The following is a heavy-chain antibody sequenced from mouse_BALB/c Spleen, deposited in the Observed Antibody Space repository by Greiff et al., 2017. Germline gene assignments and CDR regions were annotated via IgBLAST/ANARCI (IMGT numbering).Heavy chain of an antibody. D-gene: IGHD1-1*01. Sequence: VQLQQSGAELVKPGASVKLSCTASGFNIKDTYMHWVKQRPEQGLEWIGRIDPANGNTKYDPKFQGKATITADTSSNTAYLQLSSLTSEDTAVYYCAKDYYGSSVFAYWGQGTLVTVSA. CDR2: IDPANGNT. CDR3: AKDYYGSSVFAY. CDR1: GFNIKDTY. V-gene: IGHV14-3*02. J-gene: IGHJ3*01.